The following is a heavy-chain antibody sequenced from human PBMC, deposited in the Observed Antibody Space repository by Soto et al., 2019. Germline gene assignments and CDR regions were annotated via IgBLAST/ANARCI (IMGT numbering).Heavy chain of an antibody. Sequence: KPSETLSLTCGVSGGSVSNSDYYWGWIRQPPGKGLEWIASMHYTGPTYYNPSLKSRVTIFVDTSTNQFSLNLKSVTTADTAVYFCARQFYFDRRGSHPSNSCFDSWGQGTQVTVSS. V-gene: IGHV4-39*01. D-gene: IGHD3-22*01. CDR3: ARQFYFDRRGSHPSNSCFDS. CDR1: GGSVSNSDYY. J-gene: IGHJ5*01. CDR2: MHYTGPT.